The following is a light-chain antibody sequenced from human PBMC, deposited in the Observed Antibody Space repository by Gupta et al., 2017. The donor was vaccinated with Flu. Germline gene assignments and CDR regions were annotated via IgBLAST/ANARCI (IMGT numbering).Light chain of an antibody. Sequence: EIVLTQSPDFQSVTPKERVTITCRASQSIGRSLHWYQQKPNQSPKLLIRDASQSFSGVPSRFSGSGSGTDFTITINSLEPEDSATYFCHQSYSFPLTFGRGTTVEIK. CDR1: QSIGRS. CDR3: HQSYSFPLT. J-gene: IGKJ4*01. V-gene: IGKV6-21*01. CDR2: DAS.